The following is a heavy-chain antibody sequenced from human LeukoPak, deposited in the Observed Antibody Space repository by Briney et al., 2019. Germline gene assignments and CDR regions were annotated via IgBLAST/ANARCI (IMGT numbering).Heavy chain of an antibody. CDR2: ISGLSGRT. CDR1: GFSFSSYG. CDR3: AKNGDRGAYCSGGSCYPYYYYNMDV. Sequence: GGSLRLSCATSGFSFSSYGMSWVRQAPGKGLEWVSSISGLSGRTYYAGSVKGRVPISRDNSKNALYLQMNSLRAEDTAIYYCAKNGDRGAYCSGGSCYPYYYYNMDVWGKGTTVTISS. V-gene: IGHV3-23*01. J-gene: IGHJ6*03. D-gene: IGHD2-15*01.